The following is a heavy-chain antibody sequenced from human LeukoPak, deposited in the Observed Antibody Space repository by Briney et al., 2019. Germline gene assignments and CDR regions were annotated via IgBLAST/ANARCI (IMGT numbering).Heavy chain of an antibody. D-gene: IGHD2/OR15-2a*01. CDR3: ARGRIPENY. J-gene: IGHJ4*02. Sequence: PSETLSLTCTVSGGSISDNYWSWIRQPPGKGLEWIGYIYYSGSTNYNPSLKSRVTISVDTSKKQFSLKLSSVTAADTAVYYCARGRIPENYWGQGTLVTVSS. CDR2: IYYSGST. CDR1: GGSISDNY. V-gene: IGHV4-59*01.